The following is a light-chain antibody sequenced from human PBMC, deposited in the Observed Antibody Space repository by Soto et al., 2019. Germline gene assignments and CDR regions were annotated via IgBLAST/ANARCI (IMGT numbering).Light chain of an antibody. CDR3: QTWGTDFSVV. V-gene: IGLV4-69*01. CDR2: LNSDGSH. CDR1: SGHSSYA. J-gene: IGLJ2*01. Sequence: QLVLTQSPSASASLGASVKLTCTLSSGHSSYAIAWHQQQPEKGPRYLMKLNSDGSHNKGDGIPDRFSGSASGAERYLTISGLQSEDEADSSCQTWGTDFSVVFGGGTKLTVL.